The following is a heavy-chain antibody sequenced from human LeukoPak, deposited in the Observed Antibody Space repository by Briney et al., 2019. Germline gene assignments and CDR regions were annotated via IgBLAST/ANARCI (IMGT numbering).Heavy chain of an antibody. V-gene: IGHV3-53*01. J-gene: IGHJ4*02. D-gene: IGHD4-17*01. Sequence: PGGSLRLSCSASGFTFSTYWMSWVRQAPGKGLEWVSVIYSGGSTYYADSVKGRFTISRDNSKNTLYLQMNSLRAEDTAVYYCARADGDYAPFDYWGQGTLVTVSS. CDR3: ARADGDYAPFDY. CDR1: GFTFSTYW. CDR2: IYSGGST.